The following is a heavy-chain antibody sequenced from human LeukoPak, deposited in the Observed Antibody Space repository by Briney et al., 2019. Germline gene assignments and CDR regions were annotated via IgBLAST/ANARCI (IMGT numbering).Heavy chain of an antibody. J-gene: IGHJ6*02. D-gene: IGHD7-27*01. CDR2: IYYSGST. Sequence: SETLSLTCTVSGGSISSSSYYWGWIRQPPGNGLEWIGSIYYSGSTYYNPSLKSRVTISVDTSKNQFSLKLSSVTAADTAVYYCARRTGARASLYYYYYGMDVWGQGTTVTVSS. CDR1: GGSISSSSYY. V-gene: IGHV4-39*01. CDR3: ARRTGARASLYYYYYGMDV.